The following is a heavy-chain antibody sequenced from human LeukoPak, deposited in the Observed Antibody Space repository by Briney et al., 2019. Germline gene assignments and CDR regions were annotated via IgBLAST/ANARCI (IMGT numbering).Heavy chain of an antibody. Sequence: GGSLTLSCAASGFTFSTYAMSWVRQAPGKGLEWVSSISSSSSYIYYADSVKGRFTISRDNAKNSLYLQMNSLRAEDTAVYYCAVSDCSGGSCYSPLDYWGQGTLVTVSS. J-gene: IGHJ4*02. CDR3: AVSDCSGGSCYSPLDY. CDR1: GFTFSTYA. D-gene: IGHD2-15*01. V-gene: IGHV3-21*01. CDR2: ISSSSSYI.